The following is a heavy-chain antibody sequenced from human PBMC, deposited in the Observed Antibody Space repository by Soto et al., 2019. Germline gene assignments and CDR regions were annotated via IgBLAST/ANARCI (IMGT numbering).Heavy chain of an antibody. CDR3: ARATLDCSGGSCYSFLYGMDV. Sequence: GASVKVSCKASGYTFTSYAMHWVRQAPGQRLEWMGGIIPIFGTANYAQKFQGRVTITADESTSTAYMELSSLRSEDTAVYYCARATLDCSGGSCYSFLYGMDVWGQGTTVTVSS. V-gene: IGHV1-69*13. CDR1: GYTFTSYA. CDR2: IIPIFGTA. J-gene: IGHJ6*02. D-gene: IGHD2-15*01.